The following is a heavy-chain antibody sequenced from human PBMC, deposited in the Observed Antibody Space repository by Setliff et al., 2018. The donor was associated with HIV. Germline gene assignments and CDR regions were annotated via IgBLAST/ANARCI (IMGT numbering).Heavy chain of an antibody. Sequence: ASVKVSCKASGGNFNTYGINWVRQAPGQGLEWMGGFDAEDDDVIYAQKFQGRLTVSEDTTTNSAYMELTSLEYDDTAVYFCATVSYYFDRSAYLGVFDNWGQGTLVTVSS. CDR3: ATVSYYFDRSAYLGVFDN. V-gene: IGHV1-24*01. D-gene: IGHD3-22*01. J-gene: IGHJ4*02. CDR2: FDAEDDDV. CDR1: GGNFNTYG.